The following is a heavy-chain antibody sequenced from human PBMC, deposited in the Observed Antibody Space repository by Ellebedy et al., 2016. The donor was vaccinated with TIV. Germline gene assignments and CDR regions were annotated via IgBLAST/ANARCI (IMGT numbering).Heavy chain of an antibody. CDR2: ISWNSGSI. Sequence: SLKISXAASGFTFDGYAMHWVRQAPGKGLEWVSGISWNSGSIGYADSVKGRFTISRDNAKNSLYLQMNSLRAEDTALYYCAKDLTMVRGVMDYWGQGTLVTVSS. V-gene: IGHV3-9*01. D-gene: IGHD3-10*01. CDR1: GFTFDGYA. J-gene: IGHJ4*02. CDR3: AKDLTMVRGVMDY.